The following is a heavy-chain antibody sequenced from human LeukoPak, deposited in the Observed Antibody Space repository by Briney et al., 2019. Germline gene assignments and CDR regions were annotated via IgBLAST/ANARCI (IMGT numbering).Heavy chain of an antibody. CDR2: INPSGGST. Sequence: ASVKVSCKASGYTFTSYYMHWVRQAPGQGLEWMGIINPSGGSTSYAQKFQGRVTMTRDMSTSTVYMELSSLRSEDTAVYYCARPRARYGSGRSYSYFDYWGQGTLVTVSS. CDR1: GYTFTSYY. V-gene: IGHV1-46*01. J-gene: IGHJ4*02. D-gene: IGHD3-10*01. CDR3: ARPRARYGSGRSYSYFDY.